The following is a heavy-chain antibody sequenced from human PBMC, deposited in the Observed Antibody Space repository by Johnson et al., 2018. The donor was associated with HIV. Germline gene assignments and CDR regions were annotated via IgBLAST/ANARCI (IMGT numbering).Heavy chain of an antibody. CDR1: GFTFSSYA. CDR2: ISYDGSNK. D-gene: IGHD3-10*01. Sequence: QVKLVESGGGVVQPGRSLRLSCAASGFTFSSYAMHWVRQAPGKGLEWVAVISYDGSNKYYADSVKGRFTISSANSKNTLYLQMKSLRPEDTALYYCAKEGTRWFGELYDAFAIWGQGTMVTVSS. J-gene: IGHJ3*02. CDR3: AKEGTRWFGELYDAFAI. V-gene: IGHV3-30-3*01.